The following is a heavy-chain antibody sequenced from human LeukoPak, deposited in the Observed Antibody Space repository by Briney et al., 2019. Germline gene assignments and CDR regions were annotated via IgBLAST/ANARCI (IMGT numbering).Heavy chain of an antibody. CDR3: ARCGWELLWSAFDI. J-gene: IGHJ3*02. Sequence: VASVKVSCKASGYTFTSYGISWVRQAPGQGLEWMGWISAYNGNTNYAQRLQGRVTMTTDTSTSTAYMELRSLRSDDTAVYYCARCGWELLWSAFDIWGQGTMVTVSS. D-gene: IGHD1-26*01. CDR1: GYTFTSYG. CDR2: ISAYNGNT. V-gene: IGHV1-18*01.